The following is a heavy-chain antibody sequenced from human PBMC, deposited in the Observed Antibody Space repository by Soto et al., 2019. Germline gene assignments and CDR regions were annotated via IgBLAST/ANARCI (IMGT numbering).Heavy chain of an antibody. Sequence: EVQLVESGGGLVKPGGSLRLSCAASGFTFSSYSMNWVRQAPGKGLEWVSSISSSSSYIYYADSVKGRFTISRDNAKNSLSLQMNSLRAEDTAVYYCARDIAAAVQYWGQGTLVTVSS. J-gene: IGHJ4*02. D-gene: IGHD6-13*01. V-gene: IGHV3-21*01. CDR3: ARDIAAAVQY. CDR2: ISSSSSYI. CDR1: GFTFSSYS.